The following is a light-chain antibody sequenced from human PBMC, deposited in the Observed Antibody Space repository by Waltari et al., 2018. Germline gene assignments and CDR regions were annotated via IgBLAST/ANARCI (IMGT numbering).Light chain of an antibody. CDR3: NSYTTTSTWV. CDR1: SSVVGDFTY. J-gene: IGLJ3*02. Sequence: QSALTQPASVSGSPGQSITISCTATSSVVGDFTYVSWYQQHPGKAPKLIIYDVLHRPSGISNLFSGSKSCYTASLTISGLQAGDEAYYYCNSYTTTSTWVFGGGTKLTV. V-gene: IGLV2-14*03. CDR2: DVL.